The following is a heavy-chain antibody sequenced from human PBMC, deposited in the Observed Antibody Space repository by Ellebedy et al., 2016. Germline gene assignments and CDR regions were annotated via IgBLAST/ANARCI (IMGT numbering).Heavy chain of an antibody. CDR2: IYYTGIT. Sequence: GSLRLSCNITDDSITSYYWSWIRQPPGKGLDYVGYIYYTGITKYNPSLVGRVIISLDTSKKQLTLKLTSVTAADTAVYFCARTARVPEMWGQGAMATVSS. CDR3: ARTARVPEM. V-gene: IGHV4-59*01. J-gene: IGHJ3*02. D-gene: IGHD4/OR15-4a*01. CDR1: DDSITSYY.